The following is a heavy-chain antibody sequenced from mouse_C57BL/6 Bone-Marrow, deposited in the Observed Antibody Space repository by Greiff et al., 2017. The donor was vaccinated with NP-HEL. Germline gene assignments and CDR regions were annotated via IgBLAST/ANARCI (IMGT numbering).Heavy chain of an antibody. Sequence: QVQLQQSGAELVKPGASVKISCKASGYAFSSYWMNWVKQRPGKGLEWIGQIYPGDGDTNYNGKFKGKATLTADKSSSTAYMQLSSLTSEDSAVYFCSRYYGSSYYFDYWGQGTTPTVSS. D-gene: IGHD1-1*01. CDR3: SRYYGSSYYFDY. CDR1: GYAFSSYW. J-gene: IGHJ2*01. V-gene: IGHV1-80*01. CDR2: IYPGDGDT.